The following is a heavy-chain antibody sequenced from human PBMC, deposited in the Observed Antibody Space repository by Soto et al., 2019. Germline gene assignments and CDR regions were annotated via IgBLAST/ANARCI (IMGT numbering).Heavy chain of an antibody. CDR1: GASIAGGSYY. CDR3: ARDQHSGYDFAL. CDR2: IPSRGRP. V-gene: IGHV4-30-4*01. J-gene: IGHJ5*02. D-gene: IGHD5-12*01. Sequence: SETLSLTCSVSGASIAGGSYYWSWLRQPPGKGLEWIGYIPSRGRPFYHPSLASRSTISSGTSKNQLSLQLTSVTAADTAVYYCARDQHSGYDFALWGQGTLVTVSS.